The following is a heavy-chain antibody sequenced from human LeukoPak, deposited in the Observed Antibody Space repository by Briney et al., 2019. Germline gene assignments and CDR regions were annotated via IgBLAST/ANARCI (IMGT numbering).Heavy chain of an antibody. J-gene: IGHJ4*02. CDR1: GFTFSDCD. CDR2: ISYKSSHI. V-gene: IGHV3-21*06. D-gene: IGHD2-2*01. CDR3: GRAFPPLRVVAAGDY. Sequence: GGSLRLSCTASGFTFSDCDMNWFRQAPGKGLEWVSSISYKSSHIYYADSAKGRFTISRDNAKNSVYLQMNNLRAEDTAVYYCGRAFPPLRVVAAGDYWGQGTLVTVSS.